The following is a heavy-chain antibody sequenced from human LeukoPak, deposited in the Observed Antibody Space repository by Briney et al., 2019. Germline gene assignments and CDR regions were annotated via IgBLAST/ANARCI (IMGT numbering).Heavy chain of an antibody. Sequence: GGSLRLSCTVSGFTVSSNSMSWVRQAPGKGLEWVSFIFSSTHYSDSVKGRFTISRDNAKNSLYLQMNSLRAEDTAVYYCAREGGGMYSSSWYYFDYWGQGTLVTVSS. J-gene: IGHJ4*02. CDR3: AREGGGMYSSSWYYFDY. CDR1: GFTVSSNS. CDR2: IFSST. V-gene: IGHV3-53*01. D-gene: IGHD6-13*01.